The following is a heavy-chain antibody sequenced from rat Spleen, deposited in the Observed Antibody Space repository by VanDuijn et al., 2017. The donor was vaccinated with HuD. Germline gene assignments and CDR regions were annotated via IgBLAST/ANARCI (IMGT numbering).Heavy chain of an antibody. Sequence: QVQLKESGPGLVQPSETLSLTCTVSGFSLTSYHLSWVRQPPGKGLEWMGVIWGAGSTAYNSALKSRLSISRDTSKSQVFLKMNSLQTEDTATYYCAREPFNYSSYVDYWGQGVMVTVSS. J-gene: IGHJ2*01. CDR3: AREPFNYSSYVDY. D-gene: IGHD1-8*01. CDR1: GFSLTSYH. CDR2: IWGAGST. V-gene: IGHV2-32*01.